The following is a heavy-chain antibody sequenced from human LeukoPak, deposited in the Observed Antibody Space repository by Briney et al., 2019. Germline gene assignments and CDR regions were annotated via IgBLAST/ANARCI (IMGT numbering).Heavy chain of an antibody. CDR2: INWNGAST. CDR1: GFSFDDLG. J-gene: IGHJ6*03. Sequence: GSLRLSCAASGFSFDDLGMTWVRQVPGKGLEWVAGINWNGASTGYADSVRGRFTISRDNAKNSLYLQMNSLRAEDTALYYCARAVCPTIKFCDPSYFMDVWGKGTTVNVS. CDR3: ARAVCPTIKFCDPSYFMDV. D-gene: IGHD1/OR15-1a*01. V-gene: IGHV3-20*04.